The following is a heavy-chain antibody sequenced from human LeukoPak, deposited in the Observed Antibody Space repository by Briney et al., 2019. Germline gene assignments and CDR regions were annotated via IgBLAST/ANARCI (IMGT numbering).Heavy chain of an antibody. CDR2: ISYDGSNK. D-gene: IGHD3-10*02. J-gene: IGHJ4*02. V-gene: IGHV3-30*18. CDR3: AKDCSWGLDY. Sequence: GGSLRLSCAASGFTFSSYGMHWVRQAPGKGLEWEAVISYDGSNKYYADSVKGRFTISRDNSKNTLYLQMNSLRAEDTAVYYCAKDCSWGLDYWGQGTLVTVSS. CDR1: GFTFSSYG.